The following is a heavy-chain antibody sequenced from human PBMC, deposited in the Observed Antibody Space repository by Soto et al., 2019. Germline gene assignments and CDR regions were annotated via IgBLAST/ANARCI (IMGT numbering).Heavy chain of an antibody. V-gene: IGHV3-23*01. CDR1: GCTFSSYA. CDR3: ARKSRGSCCRKPIDY. Sequence: EVQLLESGGGLVQPGRSLRLSCGASGCTFSSYAMSWVRQAPGKGLEWVSAISGSGGSTYYADSVKGRFTISRDNSKNTLYLQMNSLRAEDTAVYYCARKSRGSCCRKPIDYWGQGTLVTVSS. J-gene: IGHJ4*02. CDR2: ISGSGGST. D-gene: IGHD1-26*01.